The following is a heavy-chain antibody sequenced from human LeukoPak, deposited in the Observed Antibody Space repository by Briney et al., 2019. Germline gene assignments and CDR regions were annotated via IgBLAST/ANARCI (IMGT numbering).Heavy chain of an antibody. D-gene: IGHD5-18*01. Sequence: KPAETLSLTCTGSGGSIRRYYWSGIRQPPGKGLEGVGYIYYSWSTNYNPSLKTGVTLSVDTSKTQFSLKLSSATAADTAVYYCARTLVDTAMVTLDYWGQGTLVTVSS. J-gene: IGHJ4*02. CDR3: ARTLVDTAMVTLDY. V-gene: IGHV4-59*01. CDR1: GGSIRRYY. CDR2: IYYSWST.